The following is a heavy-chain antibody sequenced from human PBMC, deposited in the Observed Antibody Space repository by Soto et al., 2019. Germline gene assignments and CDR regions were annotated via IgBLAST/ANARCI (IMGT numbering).Heavy chain of an antibody. CDR3: ARGQLPAATTYFDF. Sequence: QVHLVESGGGVVQPGGSLRLSCAASGFTFSSDAIHWVRQAPGKGLEWVAIIWFDGSNKYYADSVKGRFSISRDNSKNTLFLQMDSLRDEDTAVYYCARGQLPAATTYFDFWGQGTLVIVSS. D-gene: IGHD2-15*01. J-gene: IGHJ4*02. CDR2: IWFDGSNK. V-gene: IGHV3-33*01. CDR1: GFTFSSDA.